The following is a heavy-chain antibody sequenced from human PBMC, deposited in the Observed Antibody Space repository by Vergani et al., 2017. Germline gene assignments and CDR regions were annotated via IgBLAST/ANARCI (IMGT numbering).Heavy chain of an antibody. CDR3: ARGVYGDCYFDY. D-gene: IGHD4-17*01. J-gene: IGHJ4*02. CDR2: IYYSGST. Sequence: QLQLQESGPGLVKPSETLSLTCTVSGGSISSSSYYWSWIRQPPGKGLEWIGYIYYSGSTYYNPSLKSRVTISVDTSKNQFSLKLSSVTAADTAVYYCARGVYGDCYFDYWGQGTLVTVSS. V-gene: IGHV4-30-4*01. CDR1: GGSISSSSYY.